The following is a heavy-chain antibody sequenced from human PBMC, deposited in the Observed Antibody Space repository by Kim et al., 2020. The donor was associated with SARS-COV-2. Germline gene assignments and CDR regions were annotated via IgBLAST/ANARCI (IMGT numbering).Heavy chain of an antibody. CDR3: ARDPYRANYFDY. D-gene: IGHD3-16*01. V-gene: IGHV1-2*02. J-gene: IGHJ4*02. Sequence: NDAQKFQGRVTMTRDTSISTAYMELSRLRSDDTAVYYCARDPYRANYFDYWGQGTLVTVSS.